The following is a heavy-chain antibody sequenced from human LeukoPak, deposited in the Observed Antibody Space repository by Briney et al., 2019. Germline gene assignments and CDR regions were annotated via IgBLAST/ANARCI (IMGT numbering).Heavy chain of an antibody. CDR3: ARELHYYDSSGYHEYYFDY. D-gene: IGHD3-22*01. CDR1: GYTFTSYY. CDR2: INPSGGST. Sequence: VSVKVSCKASGYTFTSYYMHWVRQAPGQGLEWMGIINPSGGSTSYAQKFQGRVTMTRDTSTSTVYMELSSLRSEDTAVYYCARELHYYDSSGYHEYYFDYWGQGTLVTVSS. J-gene: IGHJ4*02. V-gene: IGHV1-46*01.